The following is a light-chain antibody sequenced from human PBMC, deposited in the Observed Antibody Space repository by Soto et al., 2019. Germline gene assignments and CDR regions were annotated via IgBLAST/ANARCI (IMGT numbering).Light chain of an antibody. CDR1: QSVSSSY. J-gene: IGKJ4*01. CDR3: QQYGSSLGLT. Sequence: EIVLTQSPGPLSLSPGERATLSCRASQSVSSSYLAWYQQKPGQAPRLLIYGASSRATGIPDRFSGSGSGTDFTLTISRLEPEDFAVYYCQQYGSSLGLTFGGGTKGEIK. V-gene: IGKV3-20*01. CDR2: GAS.